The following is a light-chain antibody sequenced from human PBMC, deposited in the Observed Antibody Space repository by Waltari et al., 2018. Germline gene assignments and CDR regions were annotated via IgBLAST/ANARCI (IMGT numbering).Light chain of an antibody. Sequence: DIQMTQSPSTLSASVGDRVTITCRARQNINTWLAWYQQKPGKAPNLLIYKASSLESGVPSRFSGSGSGTEFTLTISSLQPDDFATYYCLQYNGEPRTFGQGTKVEVK. CDR1: QNINTW. J-gene: IGKJ1*01. CDR3: LQYNGEPRT. V-gene: IGKV1-5*03. CDR2: KAS.